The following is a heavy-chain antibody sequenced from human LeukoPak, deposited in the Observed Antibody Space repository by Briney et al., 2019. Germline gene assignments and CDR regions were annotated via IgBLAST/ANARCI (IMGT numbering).Heavy chain of an antibody. D-gene: IGHD1-1*01. J-gene: IGHJ4*02. CDR3: TRAGSSGSVDY. CDR2: ISSRTSDT. Sequence: PGGSLRLSCAASGFTFSDYYMSWIRQAPGKGLEWVSYISSRTSDTNYVDSVKGRFTISRDNAKNSLYLQMNSLRAEDTAVYYCTRAGSSGSVDYWGQGTLVTVSS. CDR1: GFTFSDYY. V-gene: IGHV3-11*06.